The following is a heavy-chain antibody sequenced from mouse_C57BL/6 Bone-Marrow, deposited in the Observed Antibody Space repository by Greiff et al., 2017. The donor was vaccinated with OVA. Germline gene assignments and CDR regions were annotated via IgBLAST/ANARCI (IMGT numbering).Heavy chain of an antibody. V-gene: IGHV1-4*01. Sequence: QVQLQQSGAELARPGASVKMSCKASGYTFTSYTMHWVKQRPEQGLEWIGYINPSSGYTKYNQKFKDKATLTADKSSSTAYMQLSSLTSEDSAVYYCARSYYGSSHGYFDVWGTGTTVTVSS. CDR3: ARSYYGSSHGYFDV. CDR1: GYTFTSYT. CDR2: INPSSGYT. D-gene: IGHD1-1*01. J-gene: IGHJ1*03.